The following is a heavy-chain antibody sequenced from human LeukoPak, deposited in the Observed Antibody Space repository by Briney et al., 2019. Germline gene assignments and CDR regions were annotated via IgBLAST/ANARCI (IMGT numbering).Heavy chain of an antibody. Sequence: GGSLRLSCAASGFTFDDYAMHLVRQAPGKGLEWVSGISWNSNSIGYADSVKGRFTISRDNAKNSLYLQMNSLRPEDAALYYCAKGYYSSTLGGFDYWGQGTLVTVSS. CDR2: ISWNSNSI. V-gene: IGHV3-9*01. J-gene: IGHJ4*02. D-gene: IGHD6-13*01. CDR3: AKGYYSSTLGGFDY. CDR1: GFTFDDYA.